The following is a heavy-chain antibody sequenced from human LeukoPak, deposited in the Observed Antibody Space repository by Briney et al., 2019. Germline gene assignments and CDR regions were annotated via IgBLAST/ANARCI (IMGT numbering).Heavy chain of an antibody. J-gene: IGHJ4*02. Sequence: GGSLRLSRADSGFTFGRYWMHWVRQAPGKGLVWVSHITTDGSGTSYADSVKGRFTVSRDNAKNTLYLQMNSLRAEDTAVYYCARVSIGWYHFDYWGQGTLVTVSS. CDR1: GFTFGRYW. V-gene: IGHV3-74*01. CDR2: ITTDGSGT. D-gene: IGHD6-19*01. CDR3: ARVSIGWYHFDY.